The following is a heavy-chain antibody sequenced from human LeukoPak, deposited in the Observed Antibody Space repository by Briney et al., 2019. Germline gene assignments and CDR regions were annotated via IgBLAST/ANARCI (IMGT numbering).Heavy chain of an antibody. CDR2: ISSSSYI. D-gene: IGHD6-13*01. Sequence: GGSLRLSCAASGFTFSSYSMTWVRQAPGKGLEWVSSISSSSYIYYADSVKGRFTISRDNAKNSLYLQMNSLRAEDTAVYYCARDRLDSSSWYWFDPWGQGTLVTVSS. CDR1: GFTFSSYS. CDR3: ARDRLDSSSWYWFDP. J-gene: IGHJ5*02. V-gene: IGHV3-21*01.